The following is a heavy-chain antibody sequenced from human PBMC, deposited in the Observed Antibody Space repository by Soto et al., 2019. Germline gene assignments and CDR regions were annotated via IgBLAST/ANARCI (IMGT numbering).Heavy chain of an antibody. Sequence: SETLSLTCTVSGGSISSGDYYWSWIRQPPGKGLEWIGYIYYSGSTYYNPSLKSRVTISVDTSKNQSSLKLSSVTAADTAVYYCARDRNGGNFDYWGQGTLVTVSS. CDR1: GGSISSGDYY. V-gene: IGHV4-30-4*01. CDR3: ARDRNGGNFDY. D-gene: IGHD2-15*01. J-gene: IGHJ4*02. CDR2: IYYSGST.